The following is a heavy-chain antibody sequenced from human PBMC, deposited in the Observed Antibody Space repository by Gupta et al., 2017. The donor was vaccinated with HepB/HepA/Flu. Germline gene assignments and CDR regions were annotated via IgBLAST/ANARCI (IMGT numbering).Heavy chain of an antibody. CDR1: GGAFSGYY. CDR2: INHTGST. V-gene: IGHV4-34*01. Sequence: QVQLQQWGAGLLKPSATLSLTCAVYGGAFSGYYWSWLRQPPEKGLEWSGEINHTGSTHYNPSLKSRVTRSADTSKSQFSLKLTSGTAADPAGDYCARGGFHYDYYRDVWGKGTRVNAYS. CDR3: ARGGFHYDYYRDV. J-gene: IGHJ6*03.